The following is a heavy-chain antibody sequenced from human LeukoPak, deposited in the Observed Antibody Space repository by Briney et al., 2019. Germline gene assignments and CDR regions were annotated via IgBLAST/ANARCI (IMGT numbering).Heavy chain of an antibody. CDR1: GGSFSGYY. CDR3: ASYYSSSWYANY. J-gene: IGHJ4*02. CDR2: INHSGST. D-gene: IGHD6-13*01. Sequence: KPSETLSLTCTVYGGSFSGYYWSWIRQPLGKGLEWIGEINHSGSTSYNPSLKSRVTISVDTSKNQFSLKLSSVTAADTAVYYCASYYSSSWYANYWGQGTLVTVSS. V-gene: IGHV4-34*01.